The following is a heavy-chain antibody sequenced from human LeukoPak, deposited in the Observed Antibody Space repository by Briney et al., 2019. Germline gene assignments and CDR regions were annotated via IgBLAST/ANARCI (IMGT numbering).Heavy chain of an antibody. Sequence: SGRSLRLSCAASKFTFSHYGMHWVRQAPGKGLEWVAVVFHDGSNQYYADSVKGRFTVSRDIGKNSLYLQMNSLRAEDTAVYYCARDFGYSFDYWGQGTLVTVSS. CDR3: ARDFGYSFDY. CDR2: VFHDGSNQ. J-gene: IGHJ4*02. CDR1: KFTFSHYG. D-gene: IGHD1-26*01. V-gene: IGHV3-33*01.